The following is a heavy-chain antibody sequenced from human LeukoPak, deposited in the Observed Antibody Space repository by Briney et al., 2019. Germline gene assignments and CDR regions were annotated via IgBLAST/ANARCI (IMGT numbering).Heavy chain of an antibody. CDR2: ISSSGSTI. D-gene: IGHD3-10*01. CDR3: ARGITMVRGVIPGCDY. CDR1: GFTFSSYE. Sequence: GGSLRLSCAASGFTFSSYEMNWVRQAPGKGLEWVSYISSSGSTIYYAGSVKGRFTISRDNAKNSLYLQMNSLRAEDTAVYYCARGITMVRGVIPGCDYWGQGTLVTVSS. J-gene: IGHJ4*02. V-gene: IGHV3-48*03.